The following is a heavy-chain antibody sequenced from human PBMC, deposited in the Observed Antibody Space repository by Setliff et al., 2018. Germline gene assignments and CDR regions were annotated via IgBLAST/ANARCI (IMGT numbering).Heavy chain of an antibody. V-gene: IGHV4-39*01. CDR3: ARGGPTLTISRVLVVSSFDP. J-gene: IGHJ5*02. CDR2: IYYSGST. Sequence: SETLSLTCTVSGDSISSSSSYWGWIRQPPGKGLEWIGTIYYSGSTYYNPSLKSRVTISVDTSKNQFSLRLTSVTAADTAVYYCARGGPTLTISRVLVVSSFDPWGQGSRVTVSS. CDR1: GDSISSSSSY. D-gene: IGHD3-3*01.